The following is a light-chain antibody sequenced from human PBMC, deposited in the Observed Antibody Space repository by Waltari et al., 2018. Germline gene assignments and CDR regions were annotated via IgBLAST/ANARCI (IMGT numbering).Light chain of an antibody. CDR2: GAS. Sequence: DVQMTQSPSTLSASLGDRVTITCRASQRVSVWLAWYQPEPGKAPKLLISGASSLEIGVPSRFSGSGSGTEFTLTISGLQPEDFATYYCQQYNTYSTFGQGTKVEIK. V-gene: IGKV1-5*03. CDR1: QRVSVW. J-gene: IGKJ1*01. CDR3: QQYNTYST.